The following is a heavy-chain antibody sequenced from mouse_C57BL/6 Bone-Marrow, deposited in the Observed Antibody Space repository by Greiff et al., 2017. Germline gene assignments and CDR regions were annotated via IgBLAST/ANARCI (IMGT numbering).Heavy chain of an antibody. CDR1: GYTFTSYG. CDR3: ARAFGYGTRFAY. Sequence: QVQLQQSGAELARPGASVKLSCKASGYTFTSYGISWVKQRTGQGLEWIGEIYPRSGNTYYNEKFKGKATLTADKSSSTAYMELRSLTSEDSAVYFCARAFGYGTRFAYWGQGTLVTVSA. V-gene: IGHV1-81*01. J-gene: IGHJ3*01. CDR2: IYPRSGNT. D-gene: IGHD2-2*01.